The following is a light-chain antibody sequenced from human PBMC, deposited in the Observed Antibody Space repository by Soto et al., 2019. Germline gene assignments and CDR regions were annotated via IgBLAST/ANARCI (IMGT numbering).Light chain of an antibody. CDR3: QQRKYWPPLT. CDR1: QSVDIY. CDR2: DAS. V-gene: IGKV3-11*01. J-gene: IGKJ4*01. Sequence: VLTQSPGTLSLSPGERATLSCRASQSVDIYLAWYQQKPGQAPRLLIYDASNRATGIPARFSGSGSGTDFTLTISGLEPEDCAVYYCQQRKYWPPLTFGGGTKVELK.